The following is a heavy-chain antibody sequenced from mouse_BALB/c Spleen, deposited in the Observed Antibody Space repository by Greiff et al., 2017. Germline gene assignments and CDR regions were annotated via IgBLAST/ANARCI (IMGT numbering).Heavy chain of an antibody. J-gene: IGHJ3*01. Sequence: QVQLKQSGAELVRPGSSVKLSCKASGYAFSSYWMNWVKQRPGQGLEWIGQIYPGDGDTNYNGKFKGKATLTADKSSSTAYMQLSSLTSEDSAVYFCAREGEFAYWGQGTLVTVSA. CDR3: AREGEFAY. CDR2: IYPGDGDT. V-gene: IGHV1-80*01. CDR1: GYAFSSYW.